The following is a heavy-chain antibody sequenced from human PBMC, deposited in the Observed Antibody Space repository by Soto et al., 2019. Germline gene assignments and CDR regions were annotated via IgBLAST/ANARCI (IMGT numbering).Heavy chain of an antibody. Sequence: ETLSLTCAVSGGSISSSNWWSWVRQPPGKGLEWIGEIYHSGSTNYNPSLKSRVIISVDTAKNQFSLRLSSVSAADTAVYYCTGAYYDVSGYSLDPWGQGTSVTSPQ. CDR1: GGSISSSNW. CDR2: IYHSGST. CDR3: TGAYYDVSGYSLDP. J-gene: IGHJ5*02. D-gene: IGHD3-22*01. V-gene: IGHV4-4*02.